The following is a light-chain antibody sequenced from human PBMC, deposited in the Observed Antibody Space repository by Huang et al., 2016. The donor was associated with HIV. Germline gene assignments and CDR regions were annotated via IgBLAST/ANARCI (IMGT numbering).Light chain of an antibody. CDR3: QQYGSSPTT. Sequence: EIVLTQSPGTLSLSPGERATLSCRASQSVSRNYLAWYQQKPGQPPRLLIYGASSRATGIPARFSGSGSGTDFILTISRLDPEDSAVFYCQQYGSSPTTFGQGTKVEIK. V-gene: IGKV3-20*01. CDR1: QSVSRNY. CDR2: GAS. J-gene: IGKJ2*01.